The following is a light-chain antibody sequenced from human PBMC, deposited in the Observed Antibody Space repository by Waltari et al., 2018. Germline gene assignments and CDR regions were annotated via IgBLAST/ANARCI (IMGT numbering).Light chain of an antibody. J-gene: IGKJ5*01. CDR2: DAS. CDR1: QSISRD. Sequence: DIQKTQSPSPLSASVGDRLIITCRARQSISRDLNWYQQKPGEAPKLLIYDASSLESGVPSRFSGAGSGTDFTLTISSLQPEDFATYFCQQSYIPPITFGQGTRLDIK. V-gene: IGKV1-39*01. CDR3: QQSYIPPIT.